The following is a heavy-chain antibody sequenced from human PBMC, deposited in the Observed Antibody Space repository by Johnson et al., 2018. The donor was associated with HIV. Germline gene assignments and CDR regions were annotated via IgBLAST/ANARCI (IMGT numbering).Heavy chain of an antibody. J-gene: IGHJ3*01. CDR3: ARSRWSDDACDG. CDR1: GFTFSSYG. D-gene: IGHD2-15*01. Sequence: QVQLVESGGGVVQPGGSLRLSCAASGFTFSSYGMHWVRQAPGKGLEWVAFIRYDGSNKYYADSVKGRFTISRDNSKNTLYLQMISLRAEDMAVYYCARSRWSDDACDGWGQGTMVTVSS. V-gene: IGHV3-30*02. CDR2: IRYDGSNK.